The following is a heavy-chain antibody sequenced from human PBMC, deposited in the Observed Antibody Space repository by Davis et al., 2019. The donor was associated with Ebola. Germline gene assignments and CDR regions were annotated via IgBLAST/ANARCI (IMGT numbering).Heavy chain of an antibody. Sequence: ASVTVSCKASGYTFTSYGISWVRQAPGQGLEWMGWISAYNGNTNYAQKLQGRVTMTTDTSTSTAYMELRSLRSDDTAVYYCAREAVTIFGVVTNYFDYWGQGTLVTVSS. J-gene: IGHJ4*02. CDR1: GYTFTSYG. CDR3: AREAVTIFGVVTNYFDY. CDR2: ISAYNGNT. V-gene: IGHV1-18*04. D-gene: IGHD3-3*01.